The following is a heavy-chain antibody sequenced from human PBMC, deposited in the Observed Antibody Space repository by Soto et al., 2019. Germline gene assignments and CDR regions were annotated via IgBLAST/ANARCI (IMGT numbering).Heavy chain of an antibody. Sequence: QLRLQESGQGLLKSSETLSLTCTVSGGSVRSSTYYWGWIRQSPGKGLEWIGSIYYSGSTHNNPSHKSRITMSIDTYTNQFHLKLRSLTAADTAIYYCTRHEEGAAADRPLDYWGQGTLVNVSS. J-gene: IGHJ4*02. CDR1: GGSVRSSTYY. D-gene: IGHD6-13*01. CDR2: IYYSGST. CDR3: TRHEEGAAADRPLDY. V-gene: IGHV4-39*01.